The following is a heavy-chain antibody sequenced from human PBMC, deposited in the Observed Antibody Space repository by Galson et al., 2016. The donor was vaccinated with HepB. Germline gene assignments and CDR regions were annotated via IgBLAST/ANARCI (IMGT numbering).Heavy chain of an antibody. D-gene: IGHD6-19*01. CDR1: GYIFTNYG. Sequence: SVKVSCKASGYIFTNYGISWVRQASGQGLEWMGWISGYSGSTDYAPKFKGRVTLTTDASTNTAYLELSSLRSDDTAVYYCAGPIAVTAFGQKPLNYWGQGTLVTVPS. V-gene: IGHV1-18*01. CDR2: ISGYSGST. CDR3: AGPIAVTAFGQKPLNY. J-gene: IGHJ4*02.